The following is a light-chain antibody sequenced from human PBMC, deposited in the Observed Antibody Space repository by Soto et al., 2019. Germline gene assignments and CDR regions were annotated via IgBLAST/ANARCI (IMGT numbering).Light chain of an antibody. CDR1: NIGSKN. V-gene: IGLV3-9*01. CDR2: MDS. J-gene: IGLJ1*01. CDR3: QVWDSSTYV. Sequence: SYELTQPLSVSVALGQTARITCGGNNIGSKNVHWYQQKPGQAPVLVIYMDSNRPSGLPGRFSGSNSGNTATLTISGAQAGDEADYYCQVWDSSTYVFGTGTKVTVL.